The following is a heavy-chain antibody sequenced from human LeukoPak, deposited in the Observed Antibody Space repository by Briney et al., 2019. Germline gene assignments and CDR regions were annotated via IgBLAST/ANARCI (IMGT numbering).Heavy chain of an antibody. CDR3: AKASIAARPTTPNFDY. V-gene: IGHV3-23*01. D-gene: IGHD6-6*01. CDR1: GFTFSSYA. Sequence: GGSLRLSCAASGFTFSSYAMSWVRQAPGKGLEWVSAISGSGGSSYYADSVKGRFTISRDNSKNTLYLQMNSLRAEDTAVYYCAKASIAARPTTPNFDYWGQGTLVTVSS. J-gene: IGHJ4*01. CDR2: ISGSGGSS.